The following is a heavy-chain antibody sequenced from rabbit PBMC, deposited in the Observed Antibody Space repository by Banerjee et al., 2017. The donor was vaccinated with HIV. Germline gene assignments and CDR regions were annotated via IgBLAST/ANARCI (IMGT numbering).Heavy chain of an antibody. CDR2: INTISGDT. J-gene: IGHJ4*01. V-gene: IGHV1S45*01. D-gene: IGHD4-1*01. Sequence: QEQLEESGGGLVKPEGSLTLTCKASGFDLSTDYYYMCWVRQAPGKGLELIACINTISGDTVYATWAKGRFTISKASWTTVTLQMTSLTAADTASYFCARDLAGVIGWNFNLWGPGTLVTVS. CDR1: GFDLSTDYY. CDR3: ARDLAGVIGWNFNL.